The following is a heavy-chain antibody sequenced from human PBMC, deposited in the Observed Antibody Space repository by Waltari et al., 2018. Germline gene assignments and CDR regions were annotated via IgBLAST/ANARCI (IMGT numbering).Heavy chain of an antibody. CDR2: ISWNSGSI. CDR3: AKGLDSSGYHDAFDI. Sequence: EVQLVESGGGLVQPGRSLRLSCAASGFTLEEYAMHWVRQAPGKGLEWVSGISWNSGSIGYADSVKGRFTISRDNAKNSLYLQMNSLRAEDTALYYCAKGLDSSGYHDAFDIWGQGTMVTVSS. J-gene: IGHJ3*02. V-gene: IGHV3-9*01. D-gene: IGHD3-22*01. CDR1: GFTLEEYA.